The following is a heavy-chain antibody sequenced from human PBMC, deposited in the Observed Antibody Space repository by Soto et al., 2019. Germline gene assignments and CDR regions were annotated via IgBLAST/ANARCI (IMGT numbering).Heavy chain of an antibody. D-gene: IGHD3-10*01. J-gene: IGHJ5*01. CDR3: ARDALSSLLWFWESYLDAHSSCIDS. Sequence: SVKVSCKASGYSFTGHYMYWVRRAPGEGLEWMGWINPNSGGTTYAQKFQGRVTITRDTSASTAYMELSSLRSEDTAVYYCARDALSSLLWFWESYLDAHSSCIDSRGKRTLLTVSS. V-gene: IGHV1-2*02. CDR1: GYSFTGHY. CDR2: INPNSGGT.